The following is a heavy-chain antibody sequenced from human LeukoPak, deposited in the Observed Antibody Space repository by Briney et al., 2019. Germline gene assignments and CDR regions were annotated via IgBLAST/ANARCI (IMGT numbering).Heavy chain of an antibody. CDR2: ISSSSSYI. CDR3: ARDSPTGYCSGWAPPDY. V-gene: IGHV3-21*01. D-gene: IGHD6-19*01. CDR1: GFTFSTYS. Sequence: PGGSLRLSCAASGFTFSTYSMNWVRQAPGKGLEWVSSISSSSSYIYYADSVKGRFTISRDNAKNSLYLQMNSLRAEDTAVYYCARDSPTGYCSGWAPPDYWGQGTLVTVSS. J-gene: IGHJ4*02.